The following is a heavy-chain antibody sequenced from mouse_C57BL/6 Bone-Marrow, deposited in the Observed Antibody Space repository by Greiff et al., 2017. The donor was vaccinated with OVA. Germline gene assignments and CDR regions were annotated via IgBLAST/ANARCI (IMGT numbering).Heavy chain of an antibody. CDR2: IDPENGDT. D-gene: IGHD1-1*02. Sequence: VQLQQSGAELVRPGASVKLSCTASGFNIKDDYMHWVKQRPEQGLEWIGWIDPENGDTEYASKFQGKATITVDTSSNTAYLQLSSLTSEDTAVYYCTTQLWSYFDYWGQGTTLTVSS. J-gene: IGHJ2*01. CDR3: TTQLWSYFDY. CDR1: GFNIKDDY. V-gene: IGHV14-4*01.